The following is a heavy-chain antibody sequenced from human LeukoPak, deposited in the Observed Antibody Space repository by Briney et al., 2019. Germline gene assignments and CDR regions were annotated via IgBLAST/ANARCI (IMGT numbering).Heavy chain of an antibody. CDR1: GFTFSSYW. V-gene: IGHV3-7*01. J-gene: IGHJ4*02. CDR2: IKQDGSEK. Sequence: GGSLRLSCAASGFTFSSYWMSWVRQAPGKGLEWVANIKQDGSEKYYVDSVKGRFTISRDNAKNSLYLQMNRLRAEDTAVYYCASRRNLGYSYGLDYWGQGTLVTVSS. CDR3: ASRRNLGYSYGLDY. D-gene: IGHD5-18*01.